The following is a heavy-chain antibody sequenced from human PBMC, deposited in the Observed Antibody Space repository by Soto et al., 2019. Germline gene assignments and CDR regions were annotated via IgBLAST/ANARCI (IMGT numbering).Heavy chain of an antibody. CDR1: GFTFSSYS. CDR2: ISSSSSTI. CDR3: ARDGVVVVPAAMPYYYYYMDV. V-gene: IGHV3-48*01. Sequence: GGSLRLSCAASGFTFSSYSMNWVRQAPGKGLEWVSYISSSSSTIYYADSVKGRFTISRDNAKNSLYLQMNSLRAEDTAVYYCARDGVVVVPAAMPYYYYYMDVWGKGTTVTVSS. J-gene: IGHJ6*03. D-gene: IGHD2-2*01.